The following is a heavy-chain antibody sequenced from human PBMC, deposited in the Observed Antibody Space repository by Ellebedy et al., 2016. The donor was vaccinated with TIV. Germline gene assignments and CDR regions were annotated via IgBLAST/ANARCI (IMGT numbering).Heavy chain of an antibody. CDR2: IFSVGGNP. V-gene: IGHV3-74*01. Sequence: PGGSLRLSCTVSGITFSNRWMHWARQVPGKGLVWVSIIFSVGGNPNYADSVRGRFTISRDNAKNTLFLQMDSLRAEDTGVYYCISASYGSGSSLEYWGQGTLVTVSS. D-gene: IGHD3-10*01. CDR3: ISASYGSGSSLEY. CDR1: GITFSNRW. J-gene: IGHJ4*02.